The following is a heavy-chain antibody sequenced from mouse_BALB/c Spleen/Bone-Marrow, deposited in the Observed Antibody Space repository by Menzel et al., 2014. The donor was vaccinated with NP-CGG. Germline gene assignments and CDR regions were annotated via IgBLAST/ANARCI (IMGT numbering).Heavy chain of an antibody. Sequence: VQLQQPGAEIVKPGASVKSSCTTSGFNIEDSYIYWMKQRPEQGLEWIGRIDPANGNTKYDPKFQGKATITVDTSSATAYLQLNSLTSEDTAVYYCARNYGSSLDYWGQGTTLTVSS. V-gene: IGHV14-3*02. CDR3: ARNYGSSLDY. CDR2: IDPANGNT. CDR1: GFNIEDSY. J-gene: IGHJ2*01. D-gene: IGHD1-1*01.